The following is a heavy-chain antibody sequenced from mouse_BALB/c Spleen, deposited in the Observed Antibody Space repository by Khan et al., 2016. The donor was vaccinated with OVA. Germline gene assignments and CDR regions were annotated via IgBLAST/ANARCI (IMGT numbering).Heavy chain of an antibody. CDR2: ITNGDSST. CDR1: GFTFSSYT. V-gene: IGHV5-12-2*01. Sequence: EVELVESGGGLVQPGGSLKLSCATSGFTFSSYTMSWVRQTPEKRLEWVAYITNGDSSTYHPDTVKGRFTISRDNAKNTLYLQMLSLKSEDTAMYYCARQTLGYYFDYWGQGTTLTVSS. D-gene: IGHD3-1*01. J-gene: IGHJ2*01. CDR3: ARQTLGYYFDY.